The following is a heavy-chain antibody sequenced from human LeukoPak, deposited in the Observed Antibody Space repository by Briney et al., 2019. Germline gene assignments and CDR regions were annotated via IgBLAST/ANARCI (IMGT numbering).Heavy chain of an antibody. D-gene: IGHD1-26*01. V-gene: IGHV4-59*01. Sequence: SETLSLTCSVSGGSISTYYWSWIRQSPGRGLEWIGYIFHSGNTKYNPSLNSRGTISEDTSKNQISLKLTSATAADAAVYYCARSTSWETATGYFDSWGLGTLVTVSS. CDR3: ARSTSWETATGYFDS. CDR2: IFHSGNT. J-gene: IGHJ4*02. CDR1: GGSISTYY.